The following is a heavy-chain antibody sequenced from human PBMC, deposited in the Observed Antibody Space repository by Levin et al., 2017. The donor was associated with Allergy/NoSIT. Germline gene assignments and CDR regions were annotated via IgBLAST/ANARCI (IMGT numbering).Heavy chain of an antibody. CDR2: IYHSGST. V-gene: IGHV4-4*02. Sequence: SETLSLTCAVSGGSISSSNWWSWVRQPPGKGLEWIGEIYHSGSTNYNPSLKSRVTISVDKSKNQFSLKLSSVTAADTAVYYCARIPHSGWYGLPSGHDAFDIWGQGTMVTVSS. J-gene: IGHJ3*02. CDR3: ARIPHSGWYGLPSGHDAFDI. CDR1: GGSISSSNW. D-gene: IGHD6-19*01.